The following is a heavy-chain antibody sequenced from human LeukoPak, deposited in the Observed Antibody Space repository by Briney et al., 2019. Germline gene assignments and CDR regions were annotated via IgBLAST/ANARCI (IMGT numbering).Heavy chain of an antibody. CDR1: GYTFTGYY. CDR2: INPNSGGT. D-gene: IGHD2-15*01. J-gene: IGHJ6*04. Sequence: ASAKVSCKASGYTFTGYYMHWVRQAPGQGLEWMGWINPNSGGTNYAQKFQGRVTMTRDTSISTAYMELSSLRSEDTAVYYCAGGYCSGGSCPPDVWGKGTTVTISS. V-gene: IGHV1-2*02. CDR3: AGGYCSGGSCPPDV.